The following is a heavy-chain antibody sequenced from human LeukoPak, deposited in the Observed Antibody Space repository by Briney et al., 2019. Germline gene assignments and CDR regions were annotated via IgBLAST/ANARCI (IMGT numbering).Heavy chain of an antibody. D-gene: IGHD6-6*01. CDR3: AKFLEAARGKGFDY. CDR2: ISSSSSYI. J-gene: IGHJ4*02. Sequence: KAGGSLRLSCAASGFTFSSYSMNWVRQAPGKGLEWVSSISSSSSYIYYADSVKGRFTISRDNAKNSLYLQMNSLRAEDTAVYYCAKFLEAARGKGFDYWGQGTLVTVSS. CDR1: GFTFSSYS. V-gene: IGHV3-21*01.